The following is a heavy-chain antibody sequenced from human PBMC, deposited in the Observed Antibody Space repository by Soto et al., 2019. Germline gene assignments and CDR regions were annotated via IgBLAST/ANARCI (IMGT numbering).Heavy chain of an antibody. CDR3: ARGSVVVPAARGIYFDY. V-gene: IGHV3-23*01. J-gene: IGHJ4*02. D-gene: IGHD2-2*01. CDR2: ISGNSGSS. Sequence: GGSLRLSCAASGFTFSSYAMTWVRQAPGKGLEWVSSISGNSGSSYYADSVKGRFTINRDSSKNTLYLQMNSLRAEDTAVYYCARGSVVVPAARGIYFDYWGQGTLVTVSS. CDR1: GFTFSSYA.